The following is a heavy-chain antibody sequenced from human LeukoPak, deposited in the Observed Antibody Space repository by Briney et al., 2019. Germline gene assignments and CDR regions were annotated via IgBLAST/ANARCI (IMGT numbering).Heavy chain of an antibody. CDR1: GYTFTGYY. D-gene: IGHD3-3*01. CDR2: INPNSGGT. Sequence: ASVKVSCKASGYTFTGYYMHWVRQAPGHGLEWMGWINPNSGGTNYAQKFQGRVTMTRDTSISTAYMELSRLRSDDTAVYYCARDRIGWRLRFLEWLLGYWGQGTLVTVSS. J-gene: IGHJ4*02. CDR3: ARDRIGWRLRFLEWLLGY. V-gene: IGHV1-2*02.